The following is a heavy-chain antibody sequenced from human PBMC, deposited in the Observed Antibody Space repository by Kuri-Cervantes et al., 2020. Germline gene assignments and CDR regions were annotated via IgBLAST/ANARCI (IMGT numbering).Heavy chain of an antibody. J-gene: IGHJ4*02. D-gene: IGHD4-11*01. CDR2: IDSGSYTM. V-gene: IGHV3-48*02. Sequence: GESLKISCAASGFTFSSYGMHWVRQAPGKGLEWVSYIDSGSYTMYYADSVKGRFTISRDNAKNSLFLQMNSLRDEDTAIYYCARDIYNFDYWGQGTLVTVSS. CDR3: ARDIYNFDY. CDR1: GFTFSSYG.